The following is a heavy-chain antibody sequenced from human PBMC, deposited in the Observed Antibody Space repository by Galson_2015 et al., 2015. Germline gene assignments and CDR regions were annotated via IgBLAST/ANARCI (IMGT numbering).Heavy chain of an antibody. CDR2: INSDGSST. Sequence: SLRLSCAASGFTFSSYWMHWVRQAPGKGLVWVSRINSDGSSTSYADSVKGRFTISRDNAKNTLYLQMNSLRAEDTAVYYCARHNLNGYYFDYWGQGTLVTVSS. V-gene: IGHV3-74*01. J-gene: IGHJ4*02. CDR3: ARHNLNGYYFDY. CDR1: GFTFSSYW. D-gene: IGHD1-1*01.